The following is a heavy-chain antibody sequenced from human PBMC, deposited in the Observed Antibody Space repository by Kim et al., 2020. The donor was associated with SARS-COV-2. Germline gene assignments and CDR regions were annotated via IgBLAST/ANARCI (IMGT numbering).Heavy chain of an antibody. V-gene: IGHV3-7*01. Sequence: GGSLRLSCTTSGFAFSSYWMTWIRQVPGKGLEWVANIKQDGSETYYVDSVKGRFTISRNNAQNSLYLQMNSLRGDDTAVYYCGSGARHDYWGQGNRFTVS. CDR2: IKQDGSET. CDR3: GSGARHDY. J-gene: IGHJ4*02. CDR1: GFAFSSYW. D-gene: IGHD1-26*01.